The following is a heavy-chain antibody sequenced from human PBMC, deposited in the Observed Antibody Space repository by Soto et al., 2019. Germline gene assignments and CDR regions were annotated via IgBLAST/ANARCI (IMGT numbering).Heavy chain of an antibody. CDR1: GGTFSSYA. V-gene: IGHV1-69*05. Sequence: SVKVSCKASGGTFSSYAISWVRQAPGQGLEWMGWIIAIIGTANYAQKFQGRVTMTTDTSTSTAYVELRSLRSDDTAVYYCARDDIVVVPAAMYYYYGMDVWGQGTTVTVSS. J-gene: IGHJ6*02. CDR2: IIAIIGTA. CDR3: ARDDIVVVPAAMYYYYGMDV. D-gene: IGHD2-2*01.